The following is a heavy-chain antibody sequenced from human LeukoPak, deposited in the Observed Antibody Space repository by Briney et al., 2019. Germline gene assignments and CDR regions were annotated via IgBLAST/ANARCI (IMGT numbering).Heavy chain of an antibody. CDR3: AREGYYGSGSPPSLYFDY. CDR2: TSSDLNVK. CDR1: GFTFSHHG. J-gene: IGHJ4*02. D-gene: IGHD3-10*01. V-gene: IGHV3-30*03. Sequence: SGGSLRLSCAASGFTFSHHGMHWVRQAPGKGLEWVAVTSSDLNVKLYADSVKGRFTISRDNSRSTLYLQMNSLRPEDTAIYYCAREGYYGSGSPPSLYFDYWGQGTLVTVSS.